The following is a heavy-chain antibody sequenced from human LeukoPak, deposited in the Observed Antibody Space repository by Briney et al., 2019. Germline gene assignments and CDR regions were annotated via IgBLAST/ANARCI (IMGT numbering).Heavy chain of an antibody. CDR2: MNPNSGNT. D-gene: IGHD3-10*01. CDR1: GYTFTSYD. V-gene: IGHV1-8*01. Sequence: GASVKVSCKASGYTFTSYDINWVRQAPGQGLEWMGWMNPNSGNTGYAQKFQGRVTMTRNTSISTAYMELSSLRSEDTAVYYCARGLNSITMVRGVTDYWGQGTLVTVSS. CDR3: ARGLNSITMVRGVTDY. J-gene: IGHJ4*02.